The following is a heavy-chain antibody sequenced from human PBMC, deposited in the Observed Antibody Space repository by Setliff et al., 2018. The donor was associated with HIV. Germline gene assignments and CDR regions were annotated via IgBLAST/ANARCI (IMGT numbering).Heavy chain of an antibody. CDR1: GYTFSSYD. CDR3: ARARRDSYDRGRRNHYYIDV. CDR2: MNPNSGNT. D-gene: IGHD3-22*01. Sequence: ASVKVSCKASGYTFSSYDINWVRQATGRGLEWMGWMNPNSGNTGYAQKFQGRVTMTRDTSISTAYMELNNLKFEDTAVYYCARARRDSYDRGRRNHYYIDVWGKGTTVT. V-gene: IGHV1-8*02. J-gene: IGHJ6*03.